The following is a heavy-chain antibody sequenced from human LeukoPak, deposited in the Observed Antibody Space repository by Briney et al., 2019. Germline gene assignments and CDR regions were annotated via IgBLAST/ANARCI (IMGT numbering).Heavy chain of an antibody. CDR2: INQDGGEK. V-gene: IGHV3-7*05. D-gene: IGHD2/OR15-2a*01. CDR3: TTFYTRLTDY. CDR1: GITFNTYW. J-gene: IGHJ4*02. Sequence: GGSLRLSCAASGITFNTYWLSWVRQAPGKGLEWLATINQDGGEKYYVDSVKGRFTISRDNAKNSLFLQMNSLRAGDTAVYYCTTFYTRLTDYWGQGTLVTVFS.